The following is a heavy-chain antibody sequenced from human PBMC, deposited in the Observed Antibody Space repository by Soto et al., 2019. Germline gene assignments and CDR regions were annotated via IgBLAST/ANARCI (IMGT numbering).Heavy chain of an antibody. CDR3: ARADTAMAEPFDY. J-gene: IGHJ4*02. CDR1: GGTFSSYA. CDR2: IIPIFGTA. D-gene: IGHD5-18*01. Sequence: QVQLVQSGAEVKKPGSSVKVSCKASGGTFSSYAISWVRQAPGQGLDWMGGIIPIFGTANYAQKFQGRVTITADESTSTAYRELSSLRSEDTAVYYCARADTAMAEPFDYWGQGTLVTVSS. V-gene: IGHV1-69*01.